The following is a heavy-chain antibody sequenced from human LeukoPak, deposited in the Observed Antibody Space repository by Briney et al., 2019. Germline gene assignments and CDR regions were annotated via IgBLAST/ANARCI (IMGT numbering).Heavy chain of an antibody. Sequence: GASVKVSCKASGGTFSSYAISWVRQAPGQGLECVGGIIPIFGTANYAQKFQGRVTITADESTSTAYMELSSLRSEDTAVYYCASPHGSGSYSDAFDIWGQGTMVTVSS. D-gene: IGHD1-26*01. J-gene: IGHJ3*02. CDR3: ASPHGSGSYSDAFDI. CDR1: GGTFSSYA. V-gene: IGHV1-69*01. CDR2: IIPIFGTA.